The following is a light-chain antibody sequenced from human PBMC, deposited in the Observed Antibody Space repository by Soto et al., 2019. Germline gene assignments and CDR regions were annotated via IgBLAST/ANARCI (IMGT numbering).Light chain of an antibody. Sequence: DIQMTQSPSSLSASVGDRVTMTCRASQGINNWLAWYQQKPGKAPKALIYAAFNLQSGVPSRFGGSGSGTDFTLTINSLQPEDFATYYCQQYNAYPNTFGGGTRVEI. J-gene: IGKJ4*01. V-gene: IGKV1D-16*01. CDR2: AAF. CDR3: QQYNAYPNT. CDR1: QGINNW.